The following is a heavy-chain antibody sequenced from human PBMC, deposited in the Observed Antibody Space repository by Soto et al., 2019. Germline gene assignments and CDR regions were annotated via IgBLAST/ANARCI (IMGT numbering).Heavy chain of an antibody. CDR3: ASGYCSGGSCYSMDYYYMDV. J-gene: IGHJ6*03. V-gene: IGHV1-46*03. Sequence: QVQLVQSGAEVKKPGASVKVSCKASGYTFTSYYMHWVRQAPGQGLEWMGIINPSGGSTSYAQKCQGRVTMTRDTSTSTVYMELSSLRSEDTAVYYCASGYCSGGSCYSMDYYYMDVWGKGTTVTVSS. CDR2: INPSGGST. D-gene: IGHD2-15*01. CDR1: GYTFTSYY.